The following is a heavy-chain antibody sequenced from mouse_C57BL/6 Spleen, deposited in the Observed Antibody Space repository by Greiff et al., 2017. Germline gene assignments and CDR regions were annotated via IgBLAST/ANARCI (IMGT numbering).Heavy chain of an antibody. CDR3: ARPSSSSVFDY. V-gene: IGHV5-9*01. CDR2: ISGGGGNT. CDR1: GFTFSSYT. D-gene: IGHD1-3*01. Sequence: EVKLVASGGGLVKPGGSLKLSCAASGFTFSSYTMSWVRQTPEKRLEWVATISGGGGNTYYPDSVKGRFTISRDNAKNTLYLQMSSLRSEDTALYYCARPSSSSVFDYWGQGTTLTVSS. J-gene: IGHJ2*01.